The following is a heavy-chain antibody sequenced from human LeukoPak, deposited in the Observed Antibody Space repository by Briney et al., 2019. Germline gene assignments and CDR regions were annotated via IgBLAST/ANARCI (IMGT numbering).Heavy chain of an antibody. Sequence: GASVKVSCKASGYTFTGYYMHWVRQAPGQGLEWMGWINPNSGGTDYAQKFQGRVTMTRDTSISTAYMELSRLRSDDTAVYYCARDQSYYDSSGYHVYWGQGTPVTVSS. CDR1: GYTFTGYY. CDR2: INPNSGGT. D-gene: IGHD3-22*01. CDR3: ARDQSYYDSSGYHVY. V-gene: IGHV1-2*02. J-gene: IGHJ4*02.